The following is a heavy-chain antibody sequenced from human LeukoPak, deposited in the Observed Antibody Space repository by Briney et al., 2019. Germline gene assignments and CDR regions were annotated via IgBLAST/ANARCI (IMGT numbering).Heavy chain of an antibody. Sequence: SETLSLTCAVSGYSISSGYYWGWLRQPPGKGLEWIGSIYHSGSTYYNPSLKSRVTISVDTSKNQFYLKLSSVTAADTAVYYCARFKSTSCRFDPWGQGTLVTVSS. CDR2: IYHSGST. J-gene: IGHJ5*02. D-gene: IGHD2-2*01. V-gene: IGHV4-38-2*01. CDR1: GYSISSGYY. CDR3: ARFKSTSCRFDP.